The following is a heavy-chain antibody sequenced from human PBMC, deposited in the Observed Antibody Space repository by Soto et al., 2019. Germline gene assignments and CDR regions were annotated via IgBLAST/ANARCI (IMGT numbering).Heavy chain of an antibody. CDR1: GFTFSTHA. CDR2: VSGKDGTT. CDR3: GKSRGGSWHKAWDS. Sequence: EVQLLESGGDLVQPGGSLRLSCAASGFTFSTHAMNWVRQAPGKGLEWVSSVSGKDGTTYYADSVKGRFTISGDNSKDTLSLQMTGLRAEDTAVYSCGKSRGGSWHKAWDSWGQGTLVTVSS. J-gene: IGHJ5*01. V-gene: IGHV3-23*01. D-gene: IGHD3-16*01.